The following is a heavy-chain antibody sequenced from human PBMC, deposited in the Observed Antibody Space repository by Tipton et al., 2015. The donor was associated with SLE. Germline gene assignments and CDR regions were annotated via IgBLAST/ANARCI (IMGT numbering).Heavy chain of an antibody. Sequence: SLRLSCAASGFTFSSYAMSWVRQDPGKGLEWVSGINWNGGSTGYADSVKGRFTISRDNAKNSLYLQMNSLRAEDTALYYCARDGPEMTGNWFDPWGQGTLVTVSS. D-gene: IGHD5-24*01. CDR1: GFTFSSYA. CDR2: INWNGGST. V-gene: IGHV3-20*04. CDR3: ARDGPEMTGNWFDP. J-gene: IGHJ5*02.